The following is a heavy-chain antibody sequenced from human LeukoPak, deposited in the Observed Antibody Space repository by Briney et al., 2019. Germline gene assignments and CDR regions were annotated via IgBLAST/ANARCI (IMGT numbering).Heavy chain of an antibody. Sequence: GASVKVSCKASGYTFTGYYMHWVRQAPGQGLEWMGRIIPILGIANYAQKFQGRVTITADKSTSTAYMELSSLRSEDTAVYYCARQYCGGDCYSRAYYFDYWGQGTLVTVSS. CDR3: ARQYCGGDCYSRAYYFDY. CDR1: GYTFTGYY. CDR2: IIPILGIA. V-gene: IGHV1-69*02. J-gene: IGHJ4*02. D-gene: IGHD2-21*01.